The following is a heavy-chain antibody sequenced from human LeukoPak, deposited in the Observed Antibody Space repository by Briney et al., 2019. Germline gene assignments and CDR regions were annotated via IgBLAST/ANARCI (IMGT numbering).Heavy chain of an antibody. J-gene: IGHJ4*02. CDR3: ARERDGYNAY. CDR1: GFTFSSYA. Sequence: GGSLRLSCAASGFTFSSYAMNWVRQAPGKGLEWVSSISSSSSYIYYADSVKGRFTISRDNAKNSLYLQMNSLRAEDTAVYYCARERDGYNAYWGQGTLVTVSS. V-gene: IGHV3-21*01. CDR2: ISSSSSYI. D-gene: IGHD5-24*01.